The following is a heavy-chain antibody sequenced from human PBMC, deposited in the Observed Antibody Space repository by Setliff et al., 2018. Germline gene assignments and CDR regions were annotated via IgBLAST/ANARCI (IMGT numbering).Heavy chain of an antibody. CDR1: GGSFSGYY. CDR2: INHSGST. Sequence: SETLSLTCAVYGGSFSGYYWSWIRQPPGKGLEWVGEINHSGSTNYNPSLKSRVTISVDTSKNQFSLKLSSVTAADTAVYYCARSFQELWFDEYYFDYWGQGTLVTVSS. CDR3: ARSFQELWFDEYYFDY. J-gene: IGHJ4*02. V-gene: IGHV4-34*01. D-gene: IGHD3-10*01.